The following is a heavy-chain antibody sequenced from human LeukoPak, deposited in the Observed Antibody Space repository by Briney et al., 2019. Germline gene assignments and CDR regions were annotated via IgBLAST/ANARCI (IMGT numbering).Heavy chain of an antibody. J-gene: IGHJ4*02. CDR2: IYTSGST. Sequence: PSETLSLTCTVSGGSISSGSYYWSWIRQPAGKGLEWIGRIYTSGSTDYNPSLKSRITISVDTSKNQFSLRLRSVTAADTAVYYCARDFDYWGQGTLVTVSS. CDR3: ARDFDY. V-gene: IGHV4-61*02. CDR1: GGSISSGSYY.